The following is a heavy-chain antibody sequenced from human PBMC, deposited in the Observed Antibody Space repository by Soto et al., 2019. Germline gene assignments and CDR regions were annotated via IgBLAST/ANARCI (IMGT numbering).Heavy chain of an antibody. CDR3: ARGRGSSGWYFDY. CDR2: INSDGSST. CDR1: GFSFSNYL. V-gene: IGHV3-74*01. D-gene: IGHD6-19*01. J-gene: IGHJ4*02. Sequence: EVQLVESGGGLAQPGGSLRVSCAASGFSFSNYLMHWVRQVPGKGLVWVSRINSDGSSTNYADSVKGRFTISRDNAKNPLNLQMSSLRAEDTAVYFCARGRGSSGWYFDYWGQGTLVTVSS.